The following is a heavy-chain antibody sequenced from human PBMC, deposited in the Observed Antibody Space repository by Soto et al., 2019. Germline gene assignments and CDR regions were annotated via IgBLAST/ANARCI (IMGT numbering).Heavy chain of an antibody. CDR3: AKRQKAYSSSWDYYYYYGMDV. V-gene: IGHV3-23*01. CDR1: GLTFSSYA. D-gene: IGHD6-13*01. Sequence: GGSLRLSCAASGLTFSSYAMSWVRQAPGKGLEWVSAISGSGGSTYYADSMKGRFTISRDNSKNTLYLQMNSLRAEDTAVYYCAKRQKAYSSSWDYYYYYGMDVWGQGTTVTVSS. J-gene: IGHJ6*02. CDR2: ISGSGGST.